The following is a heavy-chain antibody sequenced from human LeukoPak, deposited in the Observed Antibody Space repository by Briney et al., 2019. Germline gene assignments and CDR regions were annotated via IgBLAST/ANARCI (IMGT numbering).Heavy chain of an antibody. J-gene: IGHJ4*02. Sequence: SGPTLVNPTQTLTLTCTFSGFSLSTSGVGVGWIRQPPGKALEWLALIYWNDDKRYSPSLNNRLTITKDTSKNQVVLTMTDMDPVDTATYYCAQKSGYNYDYLGNFDYWGQGTLVSVSS. CDR3: AQKSGYNYDYLGNFDY. D-gene: IGHD5-18*01. V-gene: IGHV2-5*01. CDR1: GFSLSTSGVG. CDR2: IYWNDDK.